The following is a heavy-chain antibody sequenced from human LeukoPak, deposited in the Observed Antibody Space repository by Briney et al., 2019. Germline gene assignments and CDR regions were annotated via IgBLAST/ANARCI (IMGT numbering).Heavy chain of an antibody. CDR1: GFTFSSYG. J-gene: IGHJ4*02. Sequence: GGTLRLSCAASGFTFSSYGMSWVRQAPGKGLEWVSAISGSGGSTYYADSVKGRFTISRDDLKNTLYLQMTNLRAEDTAVYYCAKDGAWLRFDDWGRGILVTVSS. V-gene: IGHV3-23*01. CDR2: ISGSGGST. D-gene: IGHD5-12*01. CDR3: AKDGAWLRFDD.